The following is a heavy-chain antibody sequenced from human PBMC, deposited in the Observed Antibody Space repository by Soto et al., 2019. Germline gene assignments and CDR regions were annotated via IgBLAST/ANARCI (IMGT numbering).Heavy chain of an antibody. CDR2: ISAYNGNT. CDR3: ASDYGFWSGYFRPVDY. Sequence: QVQLVQSGAAVKKPGASVKVSCKASGYTFTSYGISWVRQAPGQGLEWMGWISAYNGNTKYAQKLQGRVSMTTDRSTSTAYMELRSLRSDDTAVYYCASDYGFWSGYFRPVDYWGQGTLVTVSS. CDR1: GYTFTSYG. D-gene: IGHD3-3*01. V-gene: IGHV1-18*01. J-gene: IGHJ4*02.